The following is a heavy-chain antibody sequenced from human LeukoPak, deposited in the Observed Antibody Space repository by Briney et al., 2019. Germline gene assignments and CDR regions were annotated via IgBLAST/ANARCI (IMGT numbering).Heavy chain of an antibody. Sequence: GRSLRLSCAASGFTFDDYAMHWVRQAPGKGLEWVSSITTSSSYIYYADSVKGRFTISRDNAKNSLYLQMNSLRAEDTAVYYCARDLGGYSYGSHFDYWGQGTLVTVSS. V-gene: IGHV3-21*01. CDR2: ITTSSSYI. D-gene: IGHD5-18*01. J-gene: IGHJ4*02. CDR1: GFTFDDYA. CDR3: ARDLGGYSYGSHFDY.